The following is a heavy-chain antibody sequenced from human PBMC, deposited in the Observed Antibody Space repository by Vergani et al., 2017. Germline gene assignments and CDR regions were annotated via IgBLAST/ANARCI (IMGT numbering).Heavy chain of an antibody. Sequence: EVQLVESGGGLVQPGGSLKLSCAASGFTFSGSAMHWVRQASGKGLEWVGRIRSKANSDATAYAASVKGRFTISRDDSKNTAYLQMNSLKTEDTAVYYCTIEYSSSSRDYWGQGTLVTVSS. V-gene: IGHV3-73*02. D-gene: IGHD6-6*01. J-gene: IGHJ4*02. CDR1: GFTFSGSA. CDR3: TIEYSSSSRDY. CDR2: IRSKANSDAT.